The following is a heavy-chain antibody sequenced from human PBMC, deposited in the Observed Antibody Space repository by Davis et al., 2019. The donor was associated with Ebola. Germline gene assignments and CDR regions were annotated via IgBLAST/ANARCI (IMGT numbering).Heavy chain of an antibody. J-gene: IGHJ4*02. D-gene: IGHD3-22*01. Sequence: GESLKISCAASGFTFGDYAMHWVRQAPGKGLEWVSLISWDGRSTAYADSVRDRFSISRDNSGNFLYLQMTGLRAEDTGLYYCAAYDSTFRNYWGQGTLVTVSS. CDR3: AAYDSTFRNY. CDR1: GFTFGDYA. CDR2: ISWDGRST. V-gene: IGHV3-43D*03.